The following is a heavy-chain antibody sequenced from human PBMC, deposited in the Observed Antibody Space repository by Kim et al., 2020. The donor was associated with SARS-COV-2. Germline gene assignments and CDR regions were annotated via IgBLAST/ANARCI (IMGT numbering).Heavy chain of an antibody. J-gene: IGHJ5*02. CDR2: IYPGDSDT. CDR1: GYSFTSYW. D-gene: IGHD3-3*01. V-gene: IGHV5-51*01. CDR3: ARLGVSATDNDFWSGFNWFDP. Sequence: GESLKISCKGSGYSFTSYWIGWVRQMPGKGLEWMGIIYPGDSDTRYSPSFQGQVTISADKSISTAYLQWSSLKASDTAMYYCARLGVSATDNDFWSGFNWFDPWGQGTLVTVSS.